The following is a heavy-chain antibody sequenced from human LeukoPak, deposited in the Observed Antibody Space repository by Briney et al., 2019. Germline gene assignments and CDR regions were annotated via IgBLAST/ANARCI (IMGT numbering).Heavy chain of an antibody. CDR3: ARSPDYGPKGYYYYYYMDV. CDR2: INPSGGST. V-gene: IGHV1-46*01. CDR1: GYTFTNYD. Sequence: ASVEVSCKTSGYTFTNYDITWVRQAPGQGLEWMGIINPSGGSTSYAQKFQGRVTMTRDTSTSTVYMELSSLRSEDTAVYYCARSPDYGPKGYYYYYYMDVWGKGTTVTVSS. J-gene: IGHJ6*03. D-gene: IGHD4-17*01.